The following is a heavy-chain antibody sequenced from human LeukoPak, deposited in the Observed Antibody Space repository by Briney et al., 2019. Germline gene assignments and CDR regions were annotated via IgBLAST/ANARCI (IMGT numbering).Heavy chain of an antibody. V-gene: IGHV3-30*18. J-gene: IGHJ6*02. D-gene: IGHD2-15*01. CDR3: AKDLVARAQGYYGMDV. CDR2: ISYDVINK. Sequence: GRSLRLSCAASGFTFSSYGMHWVCQAPGRGLEWVAVISYDVINKYYADSVKGRFTISRDTSKNTLYLQMNSLRAEDTAVYYCAKDLVARAQGYYGMDVWGQGTTVTVSS. CDR1: GFTFSSYG.